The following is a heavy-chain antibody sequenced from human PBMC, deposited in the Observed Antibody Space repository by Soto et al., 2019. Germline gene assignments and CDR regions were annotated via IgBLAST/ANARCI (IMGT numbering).Heavy chain of an antibody. CDR2: IKQDGSEK. CDR3: ARLLTTVTPRGGYDYSGLDV. D-gene: IGHD4-17*01. Sequence: VGSLRLSCAASGFTFSSYWMSWVRQAPGKGLEWVANIKQDGSEKYYVDSVKGRFTFSRDNAKNSLYLQMNSLRAEDTAVYYCARLLTTVTPRGGYDYSGLDVWGQGTTVTVS. J-gene: IGHJ6*02. V-gene: IGHV3-7*03. CDR1: GFTFSSYW.